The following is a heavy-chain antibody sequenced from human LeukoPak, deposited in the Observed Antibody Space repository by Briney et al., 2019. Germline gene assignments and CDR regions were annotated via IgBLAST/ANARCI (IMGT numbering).Heavy chain of an antibody. Sequence: ASVKVSCKSSGYTFTGYYMRWVRQAPGQGLEWMGWINPNSGGTNYAQKFQGRVTMTRDTSISTAYMELSRLRSDDTAVYYCARAEWLQTLYGMDVWGQGTTVTVSS. CDR3: ARAEWLQTLYGMDV. CDR2: INPNSGGT. J-gene: IGHJ6*02. V-gene: IGHV1-2*02. D-gene: IGHD5-12*01. CDR1: GYTFTGYY.